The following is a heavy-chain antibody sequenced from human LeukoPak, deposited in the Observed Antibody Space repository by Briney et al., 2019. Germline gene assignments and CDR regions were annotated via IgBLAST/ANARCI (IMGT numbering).Heavy chain of an antibody. CDR3: ARDSARSPHAFDI. CDR1: GGSISSYY. D-gene: IGHD6-6*01. J-gene: IGHJ3*02. Sequence: SETLSLTCTVSGGSISSYYWSWIRQPPGKGLEWIGYIYYSGSTNYNPSLKSRVTISVDTSKNQFSLKLGSVTAADTAVYYCARDSARSPHAFDIWGQGTMVTVSS. CDR2: IYYSGST. V-gene: IGHV4-59*01.